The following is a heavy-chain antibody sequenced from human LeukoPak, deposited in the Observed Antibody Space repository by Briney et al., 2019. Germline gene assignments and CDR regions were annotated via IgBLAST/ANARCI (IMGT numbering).Heavy chain of an antibody. CDR2: IWYDGSNK. J-gene: IGHJ4*02. V-gene: IGHV3-33*01. CDR3: ARDLGGSYGYFDY. D-gene: IGHD1-26*01. Sequence: PGGSLRLSCAASGFTFSSYNMHWVRQAPGKGLEWVAVIWYDGSNKYCAGSVKGRFTISRDNSKNTLYLQMNSLRAEDTAVYYCARDLGGSYGYFDYWGQGTLVTVSS. CDR1: GFTFSSYN.